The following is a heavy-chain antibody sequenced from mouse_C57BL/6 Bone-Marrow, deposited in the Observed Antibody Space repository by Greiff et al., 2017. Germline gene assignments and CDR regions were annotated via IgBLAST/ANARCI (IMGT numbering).Heavy chain of an antibody. D-gene: IGHD1-1*01. J-gene: IGHJ2*01. CDR3: ARDRGYYYGSSYDY. CDR1: GFTFSSYA. V-gene: IGHV5-4*01. CDR2: ISDGGSYT. Sequence: EVHLVESGGGLVKPGGSLKLSCAASGFTFSSYAMSWVRQTPEKRLEWVATISDGGSYTYYPDNVKGRFTISRDNAKNNLYLQMSHLKSEDTAMYYCARDRGYYYGSSYDYWGQGTTLTVSS.